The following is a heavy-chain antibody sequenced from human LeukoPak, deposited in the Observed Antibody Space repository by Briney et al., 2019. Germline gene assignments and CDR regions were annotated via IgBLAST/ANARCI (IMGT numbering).Heavy chain of an antibody. CDR3: AKESTVTPGSVNWFDP. V-gene: IGHV3-23*01. CDR1: GFTFSSYG. J-gene: IGHJ5*02. Sequence: GGSLRLSCAASGFTFSSYGMHWVRQAPGKGLEWVSTISGSGDNTYYAESVKGRFTISRDNSKNRLYLKMNSLRAEDTAVYYCAKESTVTPGSVNWFDPWGQGTLVTVSS. D-gene: IGHD4-17*01. CDR2: ISGSGDNT.